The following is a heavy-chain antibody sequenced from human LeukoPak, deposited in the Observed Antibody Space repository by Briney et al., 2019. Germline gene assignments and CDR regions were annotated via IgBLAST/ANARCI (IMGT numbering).Heavy chain of an antibody. CDR1: GGSFSGYY. J-gene: IGHJ6*02. CDR2: INHSGST. V-gene: IGHV4-34*01. D-gene: IGHD4-23*01. CDR3: ARTRGNSFLYYYGMDV. Sequence: SETLSLTCAVYGGSFSGYYWSWIRQPPGKGLEWIGEINHSGSTNYNPSLKSRVTISVDTSKNQFSLKLSSVTAADTAVYYCARTRGNSFLYYYGMDVWGQGTTVTVSS.